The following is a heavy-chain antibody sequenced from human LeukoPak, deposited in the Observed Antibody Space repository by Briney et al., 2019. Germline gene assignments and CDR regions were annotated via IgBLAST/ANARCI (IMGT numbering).Heavy chain of an antibody. D-gene: IGHD6-19*01. CDR1: GRSISSSNW. V-gene: IGHV4-4*02. J-gene: IGHJ2*01. Sequence: SETLSLTCAVSGRSISSSNWWSWVRQPPGTGLEWIWEIYHSGNTNYNPSLKSRLTISVDKSKNQFSLKLSSVTAPDAAVFYCATALGAVASISSWYFDLWGRGDLVTVSS. CDR3: ATALGAVASISSWYFDL. CDR2: IYHSGNT.